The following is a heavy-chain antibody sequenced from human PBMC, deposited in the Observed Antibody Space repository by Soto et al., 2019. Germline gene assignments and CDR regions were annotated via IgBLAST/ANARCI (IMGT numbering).Heavy chain of an antibody. Sequence: QVQLVQSGAEVKKPGSSVKVSCKASGGTFSSYAISWVRQAPGQGLEWMGGIIPIFGTANYAQKFQARVTITADESTSTAYMELSSLRSEDTAVYYCARDQDYYGSGGVVYYYGMDVWGQGTTVTVSS. CDR2: IIPIFGTA. D-gene: IGHD3-10*01. J-gene: IGHJ6*02. CDR1: GGTFSSYA. CDR3: ARDQDYYGSGGVVYYYGMDV. V-gene: IGHV1-69*01.